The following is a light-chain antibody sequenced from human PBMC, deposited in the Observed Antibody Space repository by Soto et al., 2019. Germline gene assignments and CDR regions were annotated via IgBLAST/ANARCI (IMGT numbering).Light chain of an antibody. J-gene: IGKJ1*01. CDR2: QTS. CDR3: QQYGSSPGT. V-gene: IGKV3-20*01. CDR1: QSVSSNY. Sequence: IVLTQSPGTLSLSPGERATLSCRASQSVSSNYLAWYQQKPGQAPRLLIYQTSIRAAGIPARFSASGTGTDFTLTISRLESEDFAVYYCQQYGSSPGTFGQGTKVDIK.